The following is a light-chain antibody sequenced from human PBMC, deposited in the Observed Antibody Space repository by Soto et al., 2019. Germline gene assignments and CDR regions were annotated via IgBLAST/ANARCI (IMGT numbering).Light chain of an antibody. CDR2: EVS. CDR1: SSDVGGYNY. Sequence: QSALTQPPSASGSPGQSVTISSTGTSSDVGGYNYVSWYQQHPGKAPKVMIHEVSKRPSGVPDRFSGSKSGNTASLTVSGLQAEDEADYYFSSYAGSDSWVFGTGTKVTVL. CDR3: SSYAGSDSWV. J-gene: IGLJ1*01. V-gene: IGLV2-8*01.